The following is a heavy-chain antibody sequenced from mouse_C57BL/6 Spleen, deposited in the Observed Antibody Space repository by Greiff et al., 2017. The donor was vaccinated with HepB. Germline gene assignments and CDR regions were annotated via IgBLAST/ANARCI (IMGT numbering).Heavy chain of an antibody. V-gene: IGHV1-15*01. Sequence: LQLQQSGAELVRPGASVTLSCKASGYTFTDYEMHWVKQTPVHGLEWIGAIDPETGGTAYNQKFKGKAILTADKSSSTAYMERRSLTSEDSAVYYCTHYDGQRYWYFDVWGTGTTVTVSS. CDR3: THYDGQRYWYFDV. J-gene: IGHJ1*03. CDR1: GYTFTDYE. CDR2: IDPETGGT. D-gene: IGHD2-3*01.